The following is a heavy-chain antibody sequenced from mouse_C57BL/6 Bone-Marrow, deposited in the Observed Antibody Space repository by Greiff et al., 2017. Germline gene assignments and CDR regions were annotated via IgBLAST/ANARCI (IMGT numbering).Heavy chain of an antibody. CDR1: GFSLTSYG. D-gene: IGHD2-1*01. V-gene: IGHV2-6-1*01. CDR3: ARHGNYGNYYYFDY. J-gene: IGHJ2*01. CDR2: IWSDGST. Sequence: VQLKESGPGLVAPSQSLSITCTVSGFSLTSYGVHWVRQPPGKGLEWLVVIWSDGSTTYNSALKSRLSISKDNSKSQVFLKMNSLQTDDTAMYYCARHGNYGNYYYFDYWGQGTTLTVSS.